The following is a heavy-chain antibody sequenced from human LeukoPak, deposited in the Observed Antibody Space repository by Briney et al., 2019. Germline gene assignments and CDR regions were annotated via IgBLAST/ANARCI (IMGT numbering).Heavy chain of an antibody. V-gene: IGHV1-69-2*01. J-gene: IGHJ4*02. CDR2: VDPEDGET. CDR1: GYTFTDYY. Sequence: ASVKVSCKVSGYTFTDYYMHWVQQAPGKGLEWMGLVDPEDGETIYAEKFQGRVTITADTSTDTAYMELSSLRSEDTAVYYCARALRLGELSFNGYWGQGTLVTVSS. CDR3: ARALRLGELSFNGY. D-gene: IGHD3-16*02.